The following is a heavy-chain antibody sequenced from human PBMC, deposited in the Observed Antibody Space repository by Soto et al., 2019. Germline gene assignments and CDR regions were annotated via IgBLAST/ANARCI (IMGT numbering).Heavy chain of an antibody. J-gene: IGHJ4*02. CDR2: ISYDGSNK. CDR3: AREDDSSSWYGGEAFDY. D-gene: IGHD6-13*01. CDR1: GFTFSSYA. Sequence: ESGGGVVQPGRSLRLSCAASGFTFSSYAMHWVRQAPGKGLEWVAVISYDGSNKYYADSVKGRFTISRDNSKNTLYLQMNSLRAEDTAVYYCAREDDSSSWYGGEAFDYWGQGTLVTVSS. V-gene: IGHV3-30-3*01.